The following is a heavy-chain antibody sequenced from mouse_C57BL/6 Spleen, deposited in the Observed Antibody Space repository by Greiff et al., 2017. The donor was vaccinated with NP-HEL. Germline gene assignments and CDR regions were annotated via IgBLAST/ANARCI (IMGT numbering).Heavy chain of an antibody. V-gene: IGHV1-4*01. CDR2: INPSSGYT. J-gene: IGHJ4*01. CDR1: GYTFTSYT. Sequence: VQRVESGAELARPGASVKMSCKASGYTFTSYTMHWVKQRPGQGLEWIGYINPSSGYTKYNQKFKDKATLTADKSSSTAYMQLSSLTSEDSAVYYCAGAAMDYWGQGTSVTVSS. CDR3: AGAAMDY.